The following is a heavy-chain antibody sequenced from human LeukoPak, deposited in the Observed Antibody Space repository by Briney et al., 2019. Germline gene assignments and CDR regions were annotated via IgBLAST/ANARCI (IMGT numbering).Heavy chain of an antibody. CDR3: ASRDYYGSGSYIVDWFDS. V-gene: IGHV4-4*02. D-gene: IGHD3-10*01. Sequence: SETLSLTCAVSGGXISSSNCWSWVRQPPGKGLEWIGEIYHSGSTNYNPSLKSRVTISVDKSKNQFSLKLSSVTAADTAVYYCASRDYYGSGSYIVDWFDSWGQGTLVTVSS. J-gene: IGHJ5*01. CDR2: IYHSGST. CDR1: GGXISSSNC.